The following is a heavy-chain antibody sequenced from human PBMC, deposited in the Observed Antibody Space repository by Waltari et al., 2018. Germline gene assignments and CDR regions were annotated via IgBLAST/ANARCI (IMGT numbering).Heavy chain of an antibody. CDR2: SNPNNGGT. D-gene: IGHD3-10*01. CDR3: ARPKTYIGAAFDY. Sequence: QVQLVQSGAEVKKPGASVKVSCKASGYTFTVYYMHWVRQAPGQGLEWMGGSNPNNGGTNYAQKFQGRVTMTRDTSSSTAYMELSRLRSDDTAVYYCARPKTYIGAAFDYGGQGTLVTVSS. CDR1: GYTFTVYY. V-gene: IGHV1-2*02. J-gene: IGHJ4*02.